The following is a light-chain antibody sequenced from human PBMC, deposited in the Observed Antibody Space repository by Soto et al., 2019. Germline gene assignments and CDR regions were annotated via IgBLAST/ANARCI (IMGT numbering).Light chain of an antibody. CDR2: GAS. CDR3: QQYGTSPRT. Sequence: EIVLTQSPGTLSLSPGERATLSCRASQSVSSSYLASYQQKPGQAPRLLIYGASNRATGIPDRFSGSGSGTDFTLTISRVEPEDFAVYYCQQYGTSPRTFGQGTKVEIK. CDR1: QSVSSSY. V-gene: IGKV3-20*01. J-gene: IGKJ1*01.